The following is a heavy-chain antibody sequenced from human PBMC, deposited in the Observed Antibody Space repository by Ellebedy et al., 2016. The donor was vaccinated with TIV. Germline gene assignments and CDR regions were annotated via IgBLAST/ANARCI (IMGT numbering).Heavy chain of an antibody. CDR1: GGSLSGYS. V-gene: IGHV4-59*01. CDR3: TRGSGWYLP. D-gene: IGHD6-19*01. CDR2: MHLSGST. J-gene: IGHJ5*02. Sequence: MPSETLSLTCTVSGGSLSGYSWSWIRQPPGMRLEWIGYMHLSGSTSYNPSLKSRVTISVDTSRKQFSLRLTSVTAADTAVYYGTRGSGWYLPWGQGTLVTVSS.